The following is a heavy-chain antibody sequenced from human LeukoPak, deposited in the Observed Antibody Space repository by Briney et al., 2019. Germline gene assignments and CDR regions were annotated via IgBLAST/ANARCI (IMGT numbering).Heavy chain of an antibody. Sequence: GESLKISCKGSGYSFTSYWIGWVRQMPGKGLEWMGIIYPSDSDTRYSPSFQGQVTISADKSISTAYLQWSSLKASDTAMYYCARGLDSSGYLDAFDIWGQGTMVTVSS. CDR2: IYPSDSDT. CDR3: ARGLDSSGYLDAFDI. V-gene: IGHV5-51*01. J-gene: IGHJ3*02. CDR1: GYSFTSYW. D-gene: IGHD3-22*01.